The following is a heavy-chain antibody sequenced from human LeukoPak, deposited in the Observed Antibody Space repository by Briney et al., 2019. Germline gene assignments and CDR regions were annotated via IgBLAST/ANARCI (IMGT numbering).Heavy chain of an antibody. V-gene: IGHV3-9*01. CDR3: AKDTGRTYYYDSSGFFDY. J-gene: IGHJ4*02. CDR2: ISWNSGSI. D-gene: IGHD3-22*01. Sequence: GGSLRLSCAASGFTFDDYAMHWVRQAPGKGLEWVSGISWNSGSIGYADSVKGRFTISRDNAKNSLYLRMNSLRAEDTALYYCAKDTGRTYYYDSSGFFDYWGQGTLVTVSS. CDR1: GFTFDDYA.